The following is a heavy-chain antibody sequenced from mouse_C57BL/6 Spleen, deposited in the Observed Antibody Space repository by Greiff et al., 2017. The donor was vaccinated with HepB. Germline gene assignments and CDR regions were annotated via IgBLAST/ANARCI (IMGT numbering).Heavy chain of an antibody. CDR3: ARRGVTPVVDYWYFEV. CDR2: INPNNGGT. D-gene: IGHD1-1*01. V-gene: IGHV1-26*01. CDR1: GYTFTDYY. J-gene: IGHJ1*03. Sequence: VQLQQSGPELVKPGASVKISCKASGYTFTDYYMNWVTQSHGKSLEWIGDINPNNGGTSYNQKFKGKATLTVDKSSSTAYMELRSLTSEDSAVYYSARRGVTPVVDYWYFEVWGTGTTVTAAS.